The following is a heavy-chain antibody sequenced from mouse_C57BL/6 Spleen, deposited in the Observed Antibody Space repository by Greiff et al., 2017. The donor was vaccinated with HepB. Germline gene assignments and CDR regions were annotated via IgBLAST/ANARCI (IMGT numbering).Heavy chain of an antibody. V-gene: IGHV5-17*01. J-gene: IGHJ1*03. Sequence: EVKLVESGGGLVKPGGSLKLSCAASGFTFSDYGMHWVRQAPEKGLEWVAYISSGSSTIYYADTVKGRFTISRDNAKNTLFLQMTSLRSEDTAMYYCARTSGLYWYFDVWGTGTTVTVSS. CDR3: ARTSGLYWYFDV. CDR2: ISSGSSTI. D-gene: IGHD3-1*01. CDR1: GFTFSDYG.